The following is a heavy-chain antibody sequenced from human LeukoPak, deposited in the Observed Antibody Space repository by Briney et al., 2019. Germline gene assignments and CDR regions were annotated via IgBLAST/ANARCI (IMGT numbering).Heavy chain of an antibody. D-gene: IGHD3-9*01. J-gene: IGHJ4*02. CDR3: ARDDTPRPWLRYFDGVGPYDY. CDR1: GFTFSSYA. Sequence: GGSLRLSCAASGFTFSSYAMHWVRQAPGKGLEWVAVISYDGSNKYYADSVKGRFTISRDNSKNTLYLQMNSLRAEDTAVYYCARDDTPRPWLRYFDGVGPYDYWGQGTLVTVSS. CDR2: ISYDGSNK. V-gene: IGHV3-30*04.